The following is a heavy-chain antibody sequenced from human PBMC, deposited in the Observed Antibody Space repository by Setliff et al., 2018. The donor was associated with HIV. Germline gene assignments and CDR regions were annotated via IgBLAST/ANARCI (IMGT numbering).Heavy chain of an antibody. CDR1: GFTFSSYA. D-gene: IGHD3-16*01. CDR2: LSQDGSDE. V-gene: IGHV3-30*04. CDR3: AKDYYDFVWGSSLAY. Sequence: GGSLRLSCAASGFTFSSYAMSWVRQAPGKGLEWVAALSQDGSDEYYADSVKGRFTISRDNSKNTLYLQMNSLRAEDTAVYYCAKDYYDFVWGSSLAYWGQGTLVTVSS. J-gene: IGHJ4*02.